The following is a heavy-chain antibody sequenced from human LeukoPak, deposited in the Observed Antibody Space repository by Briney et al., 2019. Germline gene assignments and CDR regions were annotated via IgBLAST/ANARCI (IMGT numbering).Heavy chain of an antibody. CDR2: INPKSGGT. J-gene: IGHJ4*02. V-gene: IGHV1-2*02. CDR1: GYTFTGYY. D-gene: IGHD3-22*01. CDR3: ARDSPSDYYGSSGYDY. Sequence: ASVKVSCKASGYTFTGYYMHWVRQAPGQGLEWMGWINPKSGGTNYAQKFQGRVTMTRDTSISTAYMELSSLRSDDTAVYYCARDSPSDYYGSSGYDYWGQGTLATVSS.